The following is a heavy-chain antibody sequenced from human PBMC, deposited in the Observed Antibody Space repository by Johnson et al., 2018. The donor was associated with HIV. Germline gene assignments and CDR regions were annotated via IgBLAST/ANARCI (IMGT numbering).Heavy chain of an antibody. D-gene: IGHD2-21*02. CDR3: ARDTHIVVVTAIDSDMNAFDI. V-gene: IGHV3-9*01. Sequence: DVQVVESGGGLVQPGRSLRLSCAASGFTFDDYAMHWVRQAPGKGLEWVSGISWNSGSIGYADSVKGRFTISRDNAKNSLYLQMNSLRAEDTAVYYCARDTHIVVVTAIDSDMNAFDIWGQGTMVTVSS. CDR2: ISWNSGSI. J-gene: IGHJ3*02. CDR1: GFTFDDYA.